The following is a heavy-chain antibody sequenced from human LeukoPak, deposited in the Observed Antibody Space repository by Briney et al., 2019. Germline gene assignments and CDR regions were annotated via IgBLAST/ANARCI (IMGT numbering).Heavy chain of an antibody. CDR2: IFQSGST. J-gene: IGHJ6*02. CDR1: GGSISSNNW. CDR3: ARSPYYYYSMDV. Sequence: SGTLSLTCAVSGGSISSNNWWSWVRQPPGKGLEWIGKIFQSGSTNYNPSLKSRVTISVDKSENQLSLKKTSVTAADTAVYYCARSPYYYYSMDVWGQGTTVTVSS. V-gene: IGHV4-4*02.